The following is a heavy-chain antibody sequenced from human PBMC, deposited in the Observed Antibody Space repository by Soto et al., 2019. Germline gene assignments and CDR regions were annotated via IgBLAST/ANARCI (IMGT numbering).Heavy chain of an antibody. CDR3: ARDLPYPQKRVVITPLDAFDI. J-gene: IGHJ3*02. CDR2: IYSGGST. CDR1: GFTVSSNY. V-gene: IGHV3-66*01. Sequence: EVQLVESGGGLVQPGGSLRLSCAASGFTVSSNYMSWVRQAPGKGLEWVSVIYSGGSTYYADSVKGRFTISRDNSKNTLYLQMNSLKAEDTAVYYCARDLPYPQKRVVITPLDAFDIWGQGTMVTVSS. D-gene: IGHD3-22*01.